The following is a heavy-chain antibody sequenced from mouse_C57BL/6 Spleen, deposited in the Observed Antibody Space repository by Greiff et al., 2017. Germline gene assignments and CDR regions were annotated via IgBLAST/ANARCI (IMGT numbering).Heavy chain of an antibody. CDR1: GFNIKDDY. Sequence: VQLQQSGAELVRPGASVKLSCTASGFNIKDDYMHWVKQRPEQGLEWIGWIDPENGDTEYASKFQGKATITADTSSNTAYLQLSSLTSEDTAVYYCTYYYGGDWGQGTTLTVSS. J-gene: IGHJ2*01. CDR3: TYYYGGD. CDR2: IDPENGDT. V-gene: IGHV14-4*01. D-gene: IGHD1-1*01.